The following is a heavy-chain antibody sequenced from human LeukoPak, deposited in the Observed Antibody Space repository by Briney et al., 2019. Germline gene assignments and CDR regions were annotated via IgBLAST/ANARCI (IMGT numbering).Heavy chain of an antibody. Sequence: PGGSLRLSCAASGFTFSSYGIHWVRQAPGKGLEWVAVISNDGSSKYYADSLKGRFTISRDNSKNTLYLQVNSLRVEDTAVYYCAKEVYYDSSAFLDYWGQGTLVTVSS. V-gene: IGHV3-30*18. D-gene: IGHD3-22*01. CDR2: ISNDGSSK. CDR3: AKEVYYDSSAFLDY. J-gene: IGHJ4*02. CDR1: GFTFSSYG.